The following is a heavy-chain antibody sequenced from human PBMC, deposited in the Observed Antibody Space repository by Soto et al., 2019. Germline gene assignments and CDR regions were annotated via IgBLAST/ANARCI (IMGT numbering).Heavy chain of an antibody. CDR3: VRMYSSGWYDF. CDR1: GFTFSSYD. J-gene: IGHJ5*01. V-gene: IGHV3-13*01. CDR2: IDTAGDT. D-gene: IGHD6-19*01. Sequence: EVQLVESGGGLVQPGGSLRLSCAASGFTFSSYDMHWVRQAPGKRLEWVSIIDTAGDTYYPGSVKGRFTISRENANNSLYLQMTSLRAGDTAIYYCVRMYSSGWYDFWGQGTLVTVSS.